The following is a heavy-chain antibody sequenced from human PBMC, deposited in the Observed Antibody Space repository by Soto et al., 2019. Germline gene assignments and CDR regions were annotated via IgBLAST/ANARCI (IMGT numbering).Heavy chain of an antibody. D-gene: IGHD3-10*01. J-gene: IGHJ4*02. V-gene: IGHV1-69*08. CDR3: AGDDYYRSGSSEDFDY. Sequence: QVQLVQSGAEVKKPGSSVKVSCKASGGTFSSYTISWVRQAPGQGLEWMGRIIPILGIANYAQKFQGRVTITADKSTSTGYMEVSSLRPEDTAVYYCAGDDYYRSGSSEDFDYWGQGTLATVTS. CDR1: GGTFSSYT. CDR2: IIPILGIA.